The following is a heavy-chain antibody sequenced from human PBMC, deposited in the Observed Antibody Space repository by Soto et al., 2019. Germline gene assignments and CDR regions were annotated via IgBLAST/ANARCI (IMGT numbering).Heavy chain of an antibody. J-gene: IGHJ4*02. CDR2: IYHSGST. CDR3: ARGSGSYYRRFDY. Sequence: QLQLQESGSGLVKPSETLSLTCAVSGGSIRSGGYSWSWIRQPPGKGLEWIGYIYHSGSTYYNPALKSRVTISGDRSKNQFSRKLSSVTAADTAVYYCARGSGSYYRRFDYWGQGTLVTVSS. V-gene: IGHV4-30-2*01. D-gene: IGHD1-26*01. CDR1: GGSIRSGGYS.